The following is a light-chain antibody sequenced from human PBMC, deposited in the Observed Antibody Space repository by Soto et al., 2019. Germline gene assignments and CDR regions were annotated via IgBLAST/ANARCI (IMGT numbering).Light chain of an antibody. CDR3: QQYNIYPWT. CDR1: QSISSW. J-gene: IGKJ1*01. V-gene: IGKV1-5*01. Sequence: DIQMTQSPSTLSASVGDRVTITCRASQSISSWLAWYQQKPGKAPKLLIYDASSLESGVPPRFSGSGSGTEFPLTISTLQPDDFATYYCQQYNIYPWTFGQGTKVEIK. CDR2: DAS.